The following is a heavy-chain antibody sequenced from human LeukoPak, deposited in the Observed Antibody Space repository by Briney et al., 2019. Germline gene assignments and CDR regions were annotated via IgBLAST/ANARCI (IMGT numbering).Heavy chain of an antibody. CDR3: ARLPLTARLHFEY. CDR1: GFTFNTYW. V-gene: IGHV3-7*05. D-gene: IGHD5-12*01. CDR2: IKEDGSEK. Sequence: PGGSLRLSCAASGFTFNTYWMSWVRQALGKGLEWVANIKEDGSEKYYVDFVKGRFTISRDNAKNSLYLQMNSLRVEDTAVYYCARLPLTARLHFEYWGQGTLVTVSS. J-gene: IGHJ4*02.